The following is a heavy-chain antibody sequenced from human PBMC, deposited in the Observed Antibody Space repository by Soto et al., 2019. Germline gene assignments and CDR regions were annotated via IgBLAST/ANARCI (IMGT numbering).Heavy chain of an antibody. Sequence: GGSLRLSCAASGFTFSSYAMSWVRQAPGKGLEWVSAISGSGGSTYYADSVKGRFTISRDNSKNTLYLQMNSLRAEDTAVYYCAKGGPRSITIFGVAIGGAFDYWGQGTLVTVSS. J-gene: IGHJ4*02. D-gene: IGHD3-3*01. CDR2: ISGSGGST. CDR3: AKGGPRSITIFGVAIGGAFDY. CDR1: GFTFSSYA. V-gene: IGHV3-23*01.